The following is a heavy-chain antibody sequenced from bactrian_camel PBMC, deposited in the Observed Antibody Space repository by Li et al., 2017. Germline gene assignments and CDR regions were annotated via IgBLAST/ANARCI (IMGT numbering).Heavy chain of an antibody. D-gene: IGHD8*01. CDR1: ETRYC. V-gene: IGHV3S53*01. Sequence: VQLVESGGGSVQPGESLRLTCTFSETRYCMGWFRQLPGKDREGVASLASDGSSIYANSLKGRFSISKDNAKKTLYLQMNSLKPEDTAMYYCAAKRIVNEGWSFWGQGTQVTVS. CDR2: LASDGSS. CDR3: AAKRIVNEGWSF. J-gene: IGHJ4*01.